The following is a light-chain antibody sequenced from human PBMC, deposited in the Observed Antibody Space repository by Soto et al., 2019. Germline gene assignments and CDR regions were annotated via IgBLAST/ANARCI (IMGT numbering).Light chain of an antibody. CDR3: QQYYSTLWT. CDR2: WAS. Sequence: DIVMTQSPDSLAVSLGERATINCKSSQSVLYSSNNKNYLAWYQQKPGQPPKLLIYWASTRESGVPDRFSGGGSGTDFTPTISSLQAEDVAVYYGQQYYSTLWTFGQGTKVEIK. CDR1: QSVLYSSNNKNY. V-gene: IGKV4-1*01. J-gene: IGKJ1*01.